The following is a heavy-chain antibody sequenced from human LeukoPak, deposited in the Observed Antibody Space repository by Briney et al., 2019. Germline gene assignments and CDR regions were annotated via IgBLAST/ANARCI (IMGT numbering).Heavy chain of an antibody. D-gene: IGHD2-2*01. Sequence: SETLSLTCAVSGYSISSGYYWGWIRQPPGKGLEWIGSIYHSGSTYYNPSLKSRVTISVDTSKNQFSLKLSSVTAADTAVYYCASIVVVPAAPSYYYYMDVWGKGTTVTVSS. J-gene: IGHJ6*03. V-gene: IGHV4-38-2*01. CDR3: ASIVVVPAAPSYYYYMDV. CDR2: IYHSGST. CDR1: GYSISSGYY.